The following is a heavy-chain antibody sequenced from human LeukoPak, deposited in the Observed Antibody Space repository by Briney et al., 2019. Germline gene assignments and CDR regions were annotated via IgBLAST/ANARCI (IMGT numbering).Heavy chain of an antibody. D-gene: IGHD3-22*01. CDR2: IYSGGST. V-gene: IGHV3-66*01. J-gene: IGHJ6*02. CDR1: GFTVSSNY. CDR3: GRDSSASSGNGMDV. Sequence: GGSLRLSCAASGFTVSSNYMSWVRQAPGKGLEWVSVIYSGGSTFYADSVKGRFTISRDKSKNTLYLQMNGLRAEDTAVYFCGRDSSASSGNGMDVWGQGTTVTVSS.